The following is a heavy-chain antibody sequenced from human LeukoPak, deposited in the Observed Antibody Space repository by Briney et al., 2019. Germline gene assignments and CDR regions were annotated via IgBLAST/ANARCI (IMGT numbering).Heavy chain of an antibody. V-gene: IGHV4-39*07. J-gene: IGHJ3*02. D-gene: IGHD3-10*01. CDR1: GGSINSISNY. CDR3: ARVTMVRGVIDAFDI. Sequence: SETLSLTCTVSGGSINSISNYWGWIRQSPGRGLEWMGSIYYSGSTYYNPSLKSRVTISLDTSKNQFSLKLSSVTAADTAVYYCARVTMVRGVIDAFDIWGQGTMVTVSS. CDR2: IYYSGST.